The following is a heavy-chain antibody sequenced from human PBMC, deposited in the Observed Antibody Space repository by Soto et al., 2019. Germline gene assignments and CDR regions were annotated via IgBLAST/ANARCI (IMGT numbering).Heavy chain of an antibody. V-gene: IGHV3-30*18. CDR3: AKSPNFYCSSPNCYKYYFDH. CDR1: GFTFNTYG. D-gene: IGHD2-2*02. J-gene: IGHJ4*02. Sequence: GGSLRLACAASGFTFNTYGMHWVRQAPGKGLEWVAVISYDGSEKYYVDSVKGRFTISKDNSKNTLYLQMNSLRPEDTAVYYCAKSPNFYCSSPNCYKYYFDHWGQGTRVTVSS. CDR2: ISYDGSEK.